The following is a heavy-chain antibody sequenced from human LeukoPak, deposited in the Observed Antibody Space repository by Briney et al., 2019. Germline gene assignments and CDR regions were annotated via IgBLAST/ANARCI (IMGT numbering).Heavy chain of an antibody. D-gene: IGHD1/OR15-1a*01. J-gene: IGHJ4*02. V-gene: IGHV3-15*01. CDR2: IKSKTDGGSA. CDR3: TTQGTSGTGRVDY. CDR1: GFTFSNAW. Sequence: GGSLRLYCAASGFTFSNAWMTWVRQAPGKGLEWVGRIKSKTDGGSADYAAPVKGRFTISRDDSKNTLYLQMNSLKTEDTAVYYCTTQGTSGTGRVDYWGQGTLVTVSS.